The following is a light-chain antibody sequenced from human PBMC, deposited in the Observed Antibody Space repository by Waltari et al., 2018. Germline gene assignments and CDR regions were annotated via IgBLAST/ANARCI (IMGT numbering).Light chain of an antibody. Sequence: DVQMTQSPSSVSASVGDRVTITCRASQDITTWIAWYQQKPGEAHKHLISGASDLYTGVPSRFSGSGFATDFTLTISRLQPEDFATYCCQQADSVPYTLGQGTKLEIQ. CDR2: GAS. V-gene: IGKV1-12*01. J-gene: IGKJ2*01. CDR3: QQADSVPYT. CDR1: QDITTW.